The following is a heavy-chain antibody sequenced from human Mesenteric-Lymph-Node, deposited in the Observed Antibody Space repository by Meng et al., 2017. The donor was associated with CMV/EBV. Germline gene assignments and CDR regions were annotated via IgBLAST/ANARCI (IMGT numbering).Heavy chain of an antibody. V-gene: IGHV3-23*01. CDR3: AKVFVPAAIIGWFDP. D-gene: IGHD2-2*02. J-gene: IGHJ5*02. Sequence: GESLKISCAASGFTFSSYAMSWVRQAPGKGLEWVSAISGSGGSTYYADSVKGRFTISRDNSKNTLYLQMNSLRAEDTAVYYCAKVFVPAAIIGWFDPWGQGTLVTVSS. CDR1: GFTFSSYA. CDR2: ISGSGGST.